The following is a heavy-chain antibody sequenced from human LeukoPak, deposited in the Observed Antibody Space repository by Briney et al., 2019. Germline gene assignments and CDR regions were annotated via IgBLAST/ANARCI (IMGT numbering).Heavy chain of an antibody. Sequence: ASVKVSCKASGYTFTGYYMHWVRQAPGQGLEWVGWINPNSGGTNSAQKFQGRVTMTRDSSISTAFMELSRLRSDDTAVYYCARATDGRFLEWSRDCYYMDVWGKGTTVTVSS. J-gene: IGHJ6*03. V-gene: IGHV1-2*02. CDR2: INPNSGGT. D-gene: IGHD3-3*01. CDR1: GYTFTGYY. CDR3: ARATDGRFLEWSRDCYYMDV.